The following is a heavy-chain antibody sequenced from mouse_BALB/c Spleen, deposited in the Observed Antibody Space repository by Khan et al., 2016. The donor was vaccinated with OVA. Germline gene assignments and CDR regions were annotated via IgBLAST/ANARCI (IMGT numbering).Heavy chain of an antibody. CDR1: RFTISSYG. CDR2: IDSNGGST. J-gene: IGHJ2*01. V-gene: IGHV5-6-3*01. D-gene: IGHD2-12*01. CDR3: TRSAI. Sequence: EVELVESGGGIVQPGGSLNRSCAASRFTISSYGMPSVRQTPDKRLELVATIDSNGGSTDNPDSVKRRFIISGDNAKNALYLQMRSLKSEDTAMYYCTRSAIWGQGTTLTVSS.